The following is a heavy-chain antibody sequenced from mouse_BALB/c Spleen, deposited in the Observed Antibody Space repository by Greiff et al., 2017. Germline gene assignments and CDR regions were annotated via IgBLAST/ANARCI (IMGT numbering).Heavy chain of an antibody. D-gene: IGHD3-1*01. CDR2: INPSNGGT. CDR1: GYTFTSYY. Sequence: QVHLQQSGAELVKPGASVKLSCKASGYTFTSYYMYWVKQRPGQGLEWIGEINPSNGGTNFNEKFKSKATLTVDKSSSTAYMQLSSLTSEDSAVYYCTRQLGLAWFAYWGQGTLVTVSA. V-gene: IGHV1S81*02. J-gene: IGHJ3*01. CDR3: TRQLGLAWFAY.